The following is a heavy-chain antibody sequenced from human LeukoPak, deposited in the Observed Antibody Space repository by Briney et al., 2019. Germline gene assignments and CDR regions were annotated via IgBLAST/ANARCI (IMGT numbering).Heavy chain of an antibody. D-gene: IGHD3-22*01. Sequence: PGGSLRLSCAASGFTFISYWMSWVRQAPGKGLEWVANIKQDGSEKYYVDSVKGRFTISRDNAKNSLYLQMNSLRAEDTVVYYCAREGGGYALDYWGQGTLVTVSS. CDR1: GFTFISYW. V-gene: IGHV3-7*01. CDR3: AREGGGYALDY. J-gene: IGHJ4*02. CDR2: IKQDGSEK.